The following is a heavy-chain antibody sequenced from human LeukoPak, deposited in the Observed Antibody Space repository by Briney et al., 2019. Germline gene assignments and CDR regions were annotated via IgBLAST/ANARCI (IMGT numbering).Heavy chain of an antibody. CDR1: TFNFGLYV. CDR3: ARDHTTTDWYFDL. Sequence: PGGSLRLSCEASTFNFGLYVMTWARQAPGKGLEWVSGISGGGLSTYYTDSVKGRFTISRDNSKNTLYLQMNSLRAEDTAVYYCARDHTTTDWYFDLWGRGTLVTVSS. CDR2: ISGGGLST. J-gene: IGHJ2*01. D-gene: IGHD1-14*01. V-gene: IGHV3-23*01.